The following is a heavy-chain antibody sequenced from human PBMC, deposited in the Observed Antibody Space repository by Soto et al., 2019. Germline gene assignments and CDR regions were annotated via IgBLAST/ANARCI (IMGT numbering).Heavy chain of an antibody. Sequence: QVQLVQCGGEVRKPGASVEVSCKTSGYMFTTYGISWVRQVPGQGLEWMAWISVYNGNKKYAEKFQGRVSMTADTSTSTVSMELRSLTSDDTATYYCARTGGGMAARPLEYWGQGTLVTVSS. CDR2: ISVYNGNK. V-gene: IGHV1-18*04. CDR3: ARTGGGMAARPLEY. D-gene: IGHD6-6*01. J-gene: IGHJ4*02. CDR1: GYMFTTYG.